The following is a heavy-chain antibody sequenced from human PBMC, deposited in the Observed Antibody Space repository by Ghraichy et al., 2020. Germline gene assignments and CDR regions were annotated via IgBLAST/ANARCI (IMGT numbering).Heavy chain of an antibody. CDR1: GFSLSTTGVG. CDR3: ARILGGVATSNFDY. Sequence: SGPTLVKPTETLTLTCTFSGFSLSTTGVGVGWIRQPPGKALEWLALIYSNDDKRYSPSLKSRLTISKDTSKNQVVLTMTNMDPVDTATYYCARILGGVATSNFDYWGQGTLVTVSS. D-gene: IGHD5-12*01. J-gene: IGHJ4*02. CDR2: IYSNDDK. V-gene: IGHV2-5*01.